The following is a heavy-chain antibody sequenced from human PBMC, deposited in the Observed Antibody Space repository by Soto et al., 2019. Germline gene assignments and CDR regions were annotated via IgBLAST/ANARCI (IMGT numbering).Heavy chain of an antibody. J-gene: IGHJ4*02. V-gene: IGHV3-23*01. Sequence: EVQLLESGGGLVQPGGSLRLSCAASGFTFSNYAMTWVRQAPGKDLEWVSTISGSGDNTYYADSVRGRFTISRDKSKNTLYLQMNSLRADDTAVYYCAKRPLAARHTDYWGQGTLVTVSA. CDR1: GFTFSNYA. CDR3: AKRPLAARHTDY. CDR2: ISGSGDNT. D-gene: IGHD6-6*01.